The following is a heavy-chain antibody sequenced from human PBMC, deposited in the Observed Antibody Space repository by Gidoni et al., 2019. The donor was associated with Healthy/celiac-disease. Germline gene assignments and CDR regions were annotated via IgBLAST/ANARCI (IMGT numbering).Heavy chain of an antibody. D-gene: IGHD4-17*01. Sequence: QVQLQESGPGLVKPSQTLSLTCTVSGGSISSGDYYCSWIRQPPGKGLEWIGYIYYSGSTYYNPSLKSRVTISVDTSKNQFSLKLSSVTAADTAVYYCARGLYDYGDHYYGMDVWGQGTTVTVSS. CDR3: ARGLYDYGDHYYGMDV. V-gene: IGHV4-30-4*01. J-gene: IGHJ6*02. CDR2: IYYSGST. CDR1: GGSISSGDYY.